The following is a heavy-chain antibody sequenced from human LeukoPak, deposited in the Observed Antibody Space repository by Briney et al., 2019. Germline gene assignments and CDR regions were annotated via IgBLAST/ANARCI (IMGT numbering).Heavy chain of an antibody. CDR3: ARMFQARSSSGWYGLNYFDY. CDR2: INADNGNT. J-gene: IGHJ4*02. V-gene: IGHV1-3*01. CDR1: GYTFTSYA. Sequence: GSSVKFSCKASGYTFTSYAMHWVRQAPGQRLEWMGWINADNGNTKYSQKFQGRVTITRDTSTSTAYMELRSLRSDETAVYYCARMFQARSSSGWYGLNYFDYWGQGTLVTVSS. D-gene: IGHD6-19*01.